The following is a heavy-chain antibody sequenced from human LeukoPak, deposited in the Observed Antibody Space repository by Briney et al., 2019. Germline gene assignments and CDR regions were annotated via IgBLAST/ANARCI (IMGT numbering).Heavy chain of an antibody. D-gene: IGHD3-10*01. CDR2: INNDGSIT. CDR1: GFTFRSYG. V-gene: IGHV3-74*01. Sequence: GGSLRLSCVASGFTFRSYGMHWVRQAPGKELVWVSRINNDGSITNSADSVKGRFTISRDNAKDMLYLQMDSLRVEDTAIYYCARGPSVLGAIDNWGQGTLVAVSS. CDR3: ARGPSVLGAIDN. J-gene: IGHJ4*02.